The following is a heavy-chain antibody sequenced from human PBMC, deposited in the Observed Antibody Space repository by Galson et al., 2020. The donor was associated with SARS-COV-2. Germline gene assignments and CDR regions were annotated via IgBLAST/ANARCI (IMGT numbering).Heavy chain of an antibody. Sequence: KLGESLKISCAASGFTFSSYSMHWVRQAPGKGLEWVSAISNSSSYIYYADSVKGRFTISRDNAKNSLYLQMNSLRAEDTAVYYCARDLVGAAAGFDYWGQGTLVTVSS. D-gene: IGHD6-13*01. J-gene: IGHJ4*02. CDR2: ISNSSSYI. CDR1: GFTFSSYS. V-gene: IGHV3-21*01. CDR3: ARDLVGAAAGFDY.